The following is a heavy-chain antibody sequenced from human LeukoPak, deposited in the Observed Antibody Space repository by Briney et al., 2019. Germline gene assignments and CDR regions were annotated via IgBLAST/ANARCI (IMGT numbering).Heavy chain of an antibody. V-gene: IGHV4-34*01. Sequence: SETLSLTCAIYGGSFSGYYWSWIRQPPGKGLEWIGEINHSGSTNYNPSLKSRVTISVDTPKNQFSLKLSSVTAADTAVYYCARGRGYYYYMDVWGKGTTVTVSS. CDR3: ARGRGYYYYMDV. CDR1: GGSFSGYY. J-gene: IGHJ6*03. CDR2: INHSGST.